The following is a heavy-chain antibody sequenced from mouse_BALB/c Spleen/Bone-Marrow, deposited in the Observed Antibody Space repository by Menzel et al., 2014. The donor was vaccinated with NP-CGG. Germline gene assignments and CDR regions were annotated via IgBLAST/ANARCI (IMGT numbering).Heavy chain of an antibody. V-gene: IGHV1-54*01. CDR2: INPGSGGT. D-gene: IGHD2-10*01. CDR1: GYAFTNYL. Sequence: QVQLKESGAELVRPGTSVKVSCKASGYAFTNYLIEWVKQRPGQGLEWIGVINPGSGGTNYNEKFKGKATLTADKSSSTAYMQLSSLTPDDSAVYFCARGAYYGNYFDYWGQGTTLTVSS. CDR3: ARGAYYGNYFDY. J-gene: IGHJ2*01.